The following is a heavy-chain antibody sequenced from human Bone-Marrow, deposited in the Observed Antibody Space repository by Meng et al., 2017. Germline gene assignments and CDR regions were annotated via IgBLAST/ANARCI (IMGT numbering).Heavy chain of an antibody. CDR3: ASSPFYYDSSGYYCLRFDS. J-gene: IGHJ4*02. CDR2: ISYDGSKD. V-gene: IGHV3-30*01. Sequence: GESLKISCAASGFTFSSYAMHWVRQAPGKGLEWVALISYDGSKDYYADSVKGRFTISRDNSKNTLYLQMNSLRPEYTAVYYCASSPFYYDSSGYYCLRFDSWGQGTLVTVSS. D-gene: IGHD3-22*01. CDR1: GFTFSSYA.